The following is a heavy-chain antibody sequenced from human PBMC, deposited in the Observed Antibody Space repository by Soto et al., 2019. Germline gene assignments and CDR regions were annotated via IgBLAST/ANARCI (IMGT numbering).Heavy chain of an antibody. Sequence: SVKVSCKASGFTFTSTAVQWVRQARGQRLEWIGWIVVGSGNTNYAQKFQERVTITRDMSTSTAYMELSSLRSEDTAVYYCAACGYSGYESPRFCYYYYCMDVWGQGTTVTVSS. CDR2: IVVGSGNT. CDR1: GFTFTSTA. J-gene: IGHJ6*02. D-gene: IGHD5-12*01. CDR3: AACGYSGYESPRFCYYYYCMDV. V-gene: IGHV1-58*01.